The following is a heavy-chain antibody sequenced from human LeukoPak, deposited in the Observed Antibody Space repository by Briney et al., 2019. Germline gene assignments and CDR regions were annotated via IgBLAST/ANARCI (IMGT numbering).Heavy chain of an antibody. D-gene: IGHD3-10*01. CDR2: ISYDGSNK. Sequence: GGSLRLSCAASGFTFSSYAMSWVRQAPGKGLEWVAVISYDGSNKYYADSVKGRFTISRDNSKNTLYLQMNSLRAEDTAVYYCARARFGGRPHYYYGMDVWGQGTTVTVSS. CDR1: GFTFSSYA. V-gene: IGHV3-30-3*01. CDR3: ARARFGGRPHYYYGMDV. J-gene: IGHJ6*02.